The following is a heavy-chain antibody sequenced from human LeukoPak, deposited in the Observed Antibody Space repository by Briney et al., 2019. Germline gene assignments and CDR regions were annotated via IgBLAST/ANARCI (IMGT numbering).Heavy chain of an antibody. J-gene: IGHJ4*02. V-gene: IGHV1-2*02. CDR2: INPNSGGT. Sequence: WASVKVSCKASGYTFTGYYMHWVRQAPGQGLEWMGWINPNSGGTNYAQKFQGRVTMTRDTSISTAYMELSRLRSDDTAVYYCARVSLGIAVAGTGDFDYWGRGTLVTVSS. D-gene: IGHD6-19*01. CDR3: ARVSLGIAVAGTGDFDY. CDR1: GYTFTGYY.